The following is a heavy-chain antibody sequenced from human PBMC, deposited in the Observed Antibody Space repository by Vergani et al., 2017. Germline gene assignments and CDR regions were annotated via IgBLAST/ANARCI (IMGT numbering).Heavy chain of an antibody. CDR1: GFTFSRYS. V-gene: IGHV3-21*01. CDR2: ISSSSSYI. D-gene: IGHD2-2*01. Sequence: EVQLVESGGGLVKPGGSLRLSCAASGFTFSRYSMNWVRQAPGKGLEWVSSISSSSSYIYYADSVKGRFTISRDNAKNSLYLQMNSLRAEDTAVYYCARDEGDIVVVPAAIDYWGQGTLVTVSS. CDR3: ARDEGDIVVVPAAIDY. J-gene: IGHJ4*02.